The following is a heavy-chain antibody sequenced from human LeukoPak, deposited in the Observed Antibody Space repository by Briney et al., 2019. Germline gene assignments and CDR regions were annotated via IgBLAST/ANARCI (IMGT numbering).Heavy chain of an antibody. CDR1: GGTFSSNA. D-gene: IGHD2-2*01. CDR2: IIPIFGTA. V-gene: IGHV1-69*05. J-gene: IGHJ1*01. CDR3: ARGYCSSTSCYLPEYFQH. Sequence: SVKVSCKASGGTFSSNAISWVRQAPGQGLEWMGRIIPIFGTANYAQKFQGRVTITTDESTSTAYMELSSLRSEDTAVYYCARGYCSSTSCYLPEYFQHWGQGTLVTVSS.